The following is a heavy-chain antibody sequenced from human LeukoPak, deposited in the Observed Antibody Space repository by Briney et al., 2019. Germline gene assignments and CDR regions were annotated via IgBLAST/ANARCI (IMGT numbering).Heavy chain of an antibody. D-gene: IGHD1-1*01. CDR1: GGSFSGYY. Sequence: SETLSLTCAVYGGSFSGYYWSWIRKPPGKGLEWIAKINHSGSTNYNPSLKSRVTISVDTSKNQFSLKLSSVTAADTAVYYCARATYNWNDGGRYFDYWGQGTLVTVSS. CDR3: ARATYNWNDGGRYFDY. V-gene: IGHV4-34*01. CDR2: INHSGST. J-gene: IGHJ4*02.